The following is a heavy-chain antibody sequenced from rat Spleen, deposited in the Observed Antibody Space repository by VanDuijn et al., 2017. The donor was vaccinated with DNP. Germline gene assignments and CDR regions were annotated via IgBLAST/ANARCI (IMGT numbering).Heavy chain of an antibody. V-gene: IGHV5-31*01. CDR3: ARRPTQSSHYFDY. CDR1: GFTFNNYW. D-gene: IGHD3-1*01. CDR2: ITSSGGST. J-gene: IGHJ2*01. Sequence: EVQLVESGGDLVQPGRSLKLSCVASGFTFNNYWMTWIRQVPGKGLEWVASITSSGGSTYYPDAVKGRFTIARDNAKRTLYLLRNSLRSEDMATYFCARRPTQSSHYFDYWGQGVMVTVSS.